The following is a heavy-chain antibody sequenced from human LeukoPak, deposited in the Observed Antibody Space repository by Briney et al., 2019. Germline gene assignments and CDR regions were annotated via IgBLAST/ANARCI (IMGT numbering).Heavy chain of an antibody. CDR3: VSFYETY. J-gene: IGHJ4*02. V-gene: IGHV3-74*01. Sequence: GGSLRLSCAASGNYWMHWVRQVPGKGLVWVSHINSDGSWTSYADSVKGRLTISKDNAKNTVYLQMNSLRAEDTAVCYCVSFYETYWGRGTLVTVSS. CDR1: GNYW. CDR2: INSDGSWT. D-gene: IGHD2/OR15-2a*01.